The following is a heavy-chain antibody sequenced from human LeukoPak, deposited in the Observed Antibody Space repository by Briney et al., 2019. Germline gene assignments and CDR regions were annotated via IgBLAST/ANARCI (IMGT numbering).Heavy chain of an antibody. CDR2: INSDSNYI. D-gene: IGHD3-10*01. J-gene: IGHJ3*02. CDR3: AVAYYYGSGDAFDI. V-gene: IGHV3-21*01. CDR1: GFTFRNYS. Sequence: GGSLRLSCAASGFTFRNYSMNWVRQAPGKGLEWVSSINSDSNYIYYADSVQGRFTISRDNAKNSLYLQMNSLRAEDTAVYYCAVAYYYGSGDAFDIWGQGTKVTVSS.